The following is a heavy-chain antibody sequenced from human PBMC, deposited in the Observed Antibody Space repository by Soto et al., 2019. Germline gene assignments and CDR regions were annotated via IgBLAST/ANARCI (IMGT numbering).Heavy chain of an antibody. CDR3: AREDGRWLQLRAGNLFDP. J-gene: IGHJ5*02. V-gene: IGHV4-59*01. D-gene: IGHD5-12*01. CDR1: GGSISSYY. Sequence: SETLSLTCTVSGGSISSYYWSWIRQPPGKGLEWIGYIYYSGSTNYNPSLKSRVTISVDTSKNQFSLKLSSVTAADTAVYYCAREDGRWLQLRAGNLFDPWGQGTLVTVSS. CDR2: IYYSGST.